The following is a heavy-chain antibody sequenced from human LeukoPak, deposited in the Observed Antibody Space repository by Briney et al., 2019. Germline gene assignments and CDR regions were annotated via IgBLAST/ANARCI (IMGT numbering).Heavy chain of an antibody. CDR2: ISGSGGST. CDR3: AKGSSGWYKVGFFDY. CDR1: GFTFSSYA. J-gene: IGHJ4*02. D-gene: IGHD6-19*01. V-gene: IGHV3-23*01. Sequence: GGSLRLSCAASGFTFSSYAMSWVRQAPGKGLEWVSAISGSGGSTYYADSVKGRFTISRDNSKNTLYLQMNSLRAEDTAVHYCAKGSSGWYKVGFFDYWGQGTLVTVSS.